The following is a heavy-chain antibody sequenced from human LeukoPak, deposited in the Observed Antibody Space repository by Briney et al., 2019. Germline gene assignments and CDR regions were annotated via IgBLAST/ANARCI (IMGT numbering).Heavy chain of an antibody. CDR2: ISAYNGNT. CDR1: GYTFTSYG. D-gene: IGHD3-10*01. J-gene: IGHJ4*02. V-gene: IGHV1-18*01. Sequence: ASVKVSCKASGYTFTSYGISWVRQAPGQGLEWMGWISAYNGNTNYAQKLKGRVTMTTDTSTSTAYMELRSLRSDDTAVYYCARVLLWFGELSPHFDYWGQGTLVTVSS. CDR3: ARVLLWFGELSPHFDY.